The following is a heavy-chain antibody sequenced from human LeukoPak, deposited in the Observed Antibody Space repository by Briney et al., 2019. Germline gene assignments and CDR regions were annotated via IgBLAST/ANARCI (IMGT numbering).Heavy chain of an antibody. CDR3: ARGSVVAANFDI. J-gene: IGHJ4*02. Sequence: GGSLRLSCAASGFAFGAYWMSRVRQAPGKEPEWVANIKPDGSEGSSVDSVKGRFTISRDNARNSLYLQMNSLRSEDTAVYYCARGSVVAANFDIWGQGTLVTVSS. V-gene: IGHV3-7*04. CDR2: IKPDGSEG. CDR1: GFAFGAYW. D-gene: IGHD2-2*01.